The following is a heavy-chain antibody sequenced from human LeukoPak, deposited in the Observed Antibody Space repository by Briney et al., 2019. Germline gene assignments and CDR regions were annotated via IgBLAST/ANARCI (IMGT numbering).Heavy chain of an antibody. CDR2: FYTSGST. D-gene: IGHD5-24*01. Sequence: SSQTLSLTCTVSGGSISSGTYYWSWIRQPAGKGLEWIGRFYTSGSTNYNPSLKSRVTISVDTSKNQFSLKLSSVTAADTAVYYCARGRDGYNFLNRGEYYYFDYWGQGTLVTVSS. V-gene: IGHV4-61*02. CDR1: GGSISSGTYY. CDR3: ARGRDGYNFLNRGEYYYFDY. J-gene: IGHJ4*02.